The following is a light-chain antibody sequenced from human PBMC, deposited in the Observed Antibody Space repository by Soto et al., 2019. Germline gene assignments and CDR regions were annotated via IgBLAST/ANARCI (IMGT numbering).Light chain of an antibody. V-gene: IGLV2-14*03. CDR3: SSYTSSSTYVV. J-gene: IGLJ2*01. CDR2: DVI. Sequence: QSTLTQRACVSGSPGQSVTISCTGTSSDVGGYNYVSWYQQHPGKAPKLMIYDVINRPSGVSNRFSGSKSGNSASLTISGLQAEDEADYYCSSYTSSSTYVVFGGGTKLTVL. CDR1: SSDVGGYNY.